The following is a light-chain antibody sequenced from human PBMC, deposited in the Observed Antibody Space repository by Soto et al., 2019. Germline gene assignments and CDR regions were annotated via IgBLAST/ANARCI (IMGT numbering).Light chain of an antibody. CDR1: QSVSSSY. Sequence: EIVLTQSPGTLSLSPGERATLSCRASQSVSSSYLAWYQQKPGQAPRLLIYGASSRATGIPDRFSGSGSGTDFSHTTSILEPEDFAVYYCQQYGSSPWTFGQGTKVENK. V-gene: IGKV3-20*01. CDR3: QQYGSSPWT. J-gene: IGKJ1*01. CDR2: GAS.